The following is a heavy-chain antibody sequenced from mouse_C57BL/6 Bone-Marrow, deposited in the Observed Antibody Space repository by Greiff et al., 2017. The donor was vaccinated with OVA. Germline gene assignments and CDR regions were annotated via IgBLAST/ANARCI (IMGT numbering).Heavy chain of an antibody. D-gene: IGHD4-1*01. CDR2: IRLKSDNYAT. V-gene: IGHV6-3*01. J-gene: IGHJ2*01. CDR1: GFTFSNYW. Sequence: EVKVEESGGGLVQPGGSMKLSCVASGFTFSNYWMNWVRQSPEKGLEWVAQIRLKSDNYATHYAESVKGRFTISRDDSKSSVYLQMNNLRAEDTGIYYGTGGTGGFYFDSWGQGTTLTVSS. CDR3: TGGTGGFYFDS.